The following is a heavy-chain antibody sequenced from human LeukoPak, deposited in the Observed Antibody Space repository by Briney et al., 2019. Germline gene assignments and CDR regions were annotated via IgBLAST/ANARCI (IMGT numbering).Heavy chain of an antibody. Sequence: SVKVSCKASGGTFSSYAISWVRQAPGEGLEWMGGIIPIFGTANYAQKFQGRVTITADESTSTAYMELSSLRSEDTAVYYCARDPRVGATPTEVWGVEEYFQHWGQGTPVTVSS. D-gene: IGHD1-26*01. CDR1: GGTFSSYA. CDR3: ARDPRVGATPTEVWGVEEYFQH. J-gene: IGHJ1*01. CDR2: IIPIFGTA. V-gene: IGHV1-69*13.